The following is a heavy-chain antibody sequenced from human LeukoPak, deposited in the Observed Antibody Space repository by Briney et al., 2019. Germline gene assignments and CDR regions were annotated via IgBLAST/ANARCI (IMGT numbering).Heavy chain of an antibody. CDR2: MSSSGLPI. CDR1: GFTFSDYY. CDR3: ARASRAAAGQLHI. V-gene: IGHV3-11*04. Sequence: PGGSLRLSCAASGFTFSDYYMAWVRQAPGKGLEWVSHMSSSGLPIYYADSLQGRFTISRDNARNFLYLQMNSLKAEDTAVYYCARASRAAAGQLHIWGQGTLVTVSS. D-gene: IGHD6-13*01. J-gene: IGHJ4*02.